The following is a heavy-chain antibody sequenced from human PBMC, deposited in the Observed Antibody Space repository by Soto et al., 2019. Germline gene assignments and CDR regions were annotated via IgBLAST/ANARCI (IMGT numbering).Heavy chain of an antibody. D-gene: IGHD3-10*01. J-gene: IGHJ4*02. CDR2: IIPIFGTA. Sequence: GXSVKVSWKASGGTFMSYAISWVRQAPGQGLEWMGGIIPIFGTANYAQKFQGRVTITADESTSTAYMELSSLRSEDTAVYYCARVIKADPYGSGSYYNAFDYWGQGTLVTSPQ. CDR3: ARVIKADPYGSGSYYNAFDY. CDR1: GGTFMSYA. V-gene: IGHV1-69*13.